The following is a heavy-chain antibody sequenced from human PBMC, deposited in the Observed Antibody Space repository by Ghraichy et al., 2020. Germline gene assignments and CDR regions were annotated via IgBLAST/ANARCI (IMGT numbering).Heavy chain of an antibody. V-gene: IGHV3-48*03. CDR1: GFTFSSYE. CDR3: AVIAVAGPTDFDY. Sequence: GGSLRLSCAASGFTFSSYEMNWVRQAPGKGLEWVSYISSSGSTIYYADSVKGRFTISRDNAKNSLYLQMNSLRAEDTAVYYCAVIAVAGPTDFDYWGQGTLVTVSS. CDR2: ISSSGSTI. D-gene: IGHD6-19*01. J-gene: IGHJ4*02.